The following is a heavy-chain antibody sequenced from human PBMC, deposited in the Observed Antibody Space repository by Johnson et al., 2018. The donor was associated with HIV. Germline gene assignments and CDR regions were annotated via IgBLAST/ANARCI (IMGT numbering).Heavy chain of an antibody. V-gene: IGHV3-11*04. Sequence: QMQLVESGGGLVKPGGSLRLSCAASGFTFSDYYMSWILQAPGKGLEWVSCISSSGTTIYYADSMKGRFTISRDNAKNSLYLHMNSLIAEYTAVYYCAIDRVGATAFDMWGQGTMVTVSS. CDR1: GFTFSDYY. J-gene: IGHJ3*02. D-gene: IGHD1-26*01. CDR2: ISSSGTTI. CDR3: AIDRVGATAFDM.